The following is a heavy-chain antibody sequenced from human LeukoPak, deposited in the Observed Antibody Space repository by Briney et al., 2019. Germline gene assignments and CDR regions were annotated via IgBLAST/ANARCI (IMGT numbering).Heavy chain of an antibody. CDR2: IWYDGSNK. CDR1: GFTFSSYG. D-gene: IGHD1-1*01. V-gene: IGHV3-33*01. J-gene: IGHJ3*02. CDR3: ARSEMWNDAFDI. Sequence: PGRSLRLSCAASGFTFSSYGMHWVRQAPGKGLEWVAVIWYDGSNKYYADSVKGRFTISRDNPKNTLYLQMNSLRAEDTAVYYCARSEMWNDAFDIWGQGTMVTVSS.